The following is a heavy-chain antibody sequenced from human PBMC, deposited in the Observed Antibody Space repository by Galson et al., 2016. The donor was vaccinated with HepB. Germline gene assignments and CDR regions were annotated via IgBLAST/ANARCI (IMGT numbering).Heavy chain of an antibody. CDR3: AKEGSSSLRFLDLGRRKNYGMEV. Sequence: SLRLSCAASGFTLSNYVMSWVRQAPGKGLEWVSGISDSDGSTNYADSVTGRFTISRDNSKNTLDLQMHSLRAEETAVYYCAKEGSSSLRFLDLGRRKNYGMEVWGQGTTVTVSS. CDR1: GFTLSNYV. J-gene: IGHJ6*02. D-gene: IGHD3-3*01. V-gene: IGHV3-23*01. CDR2: ISDSDGST.